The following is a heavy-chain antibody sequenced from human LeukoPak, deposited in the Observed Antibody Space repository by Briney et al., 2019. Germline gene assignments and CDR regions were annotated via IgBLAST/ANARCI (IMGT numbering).Heavy chain of an antibody. J-gene: IGHJ6*02. CDR3: ARDPYSSTWSYGMDI. V-gene: IGHV3-7*05. Sequence: GRSLRLSCTASGFTLSNYWMSWVRQTPEKGLEWVANIKQDESEEVYVDSVKGRFTISRDNAKSSLYLQMSGLRADDTAVYYCARDPYSSTWSYGMDIWGQGTTVTVSS. D-gene: IGHD6-13*01. CDR2: IKQDESEE. CDR1: GFTLSNYW.